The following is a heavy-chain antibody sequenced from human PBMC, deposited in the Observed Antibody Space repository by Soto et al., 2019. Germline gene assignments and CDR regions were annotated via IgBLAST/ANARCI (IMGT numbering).Heavy chain of an antibody. CDR2: LYDVFGS. J-gene: IGHJ3*01. D-gene: IGHD1-1*01. CDR1: GLTVSGTKY. V-gene: IGHV3-53*01. Sequence: DVQLVESGGGLIQPGESLRLSCAAFGLTVSGTKYVAWVRQAPGKGLEWVSALYDVFGSFYADSVKGRFTASSDRSKSTVYLQMNDLRPDDTAVYYCASWHEREHAYDVWGQGTTVIVSS. CDR3: ASWHEREHAYDV.